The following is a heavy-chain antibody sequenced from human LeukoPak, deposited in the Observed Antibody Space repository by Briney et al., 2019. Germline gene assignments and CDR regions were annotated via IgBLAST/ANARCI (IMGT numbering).Heavy chain of an antibody. CDR1: GFTFTHYA. CDR2: TSSSGNTI. J-gene: IGHJ4*02. CDR3: ARERIYGDYFDY. Sequence: PGRSLRLSCEASGFTFTHYAMHWVRQAPGKGLEWVSYTSSSGNTIYYADSVKGRFTISRDNAKNSLFLQMNSLRAEDTAIYYCARERIYGDYFDYWGQGTLVTVSS. V-gene: IGHV3-48*03. D-gene: IGHD4-17*01.